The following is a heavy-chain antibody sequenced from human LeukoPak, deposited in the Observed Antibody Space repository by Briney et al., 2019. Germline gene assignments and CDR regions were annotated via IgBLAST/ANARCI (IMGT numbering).Heavy chain of an antibody. J-gene: IGHJ4*02. CDR1: GGTFSSYT. Sequence: SVKVSCKASGGTFSSYTISLVRQAPGQGLEWMGRIIPILGIANYAQKFQGRVTITADKSTSTAYMELSSLTSEDTAVYYCARDLGGNEDYWGQGTLVTVSS. CDR3: ARDLGGNEDY. CDR2: IIPILGIA. D-gene: IGHD4-23*01. V-gene: IGHV1-69*04.